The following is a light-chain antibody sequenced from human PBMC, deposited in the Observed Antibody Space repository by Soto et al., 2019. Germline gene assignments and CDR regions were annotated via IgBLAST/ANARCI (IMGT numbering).Light chain of an antibody. V-gene: IGKV2-40*01. CDR3: MQRLEFPLT. Sequence: EIVMTQSPLTLPVTPGEPSSISCRSSQSPLYNNTYNYLDWYLQKPGQSPQLLIYTVSYRASGVPERFSGSGSGTEFTLKISRVEAEDVAVYYCMQRLEFPLTFGGGTKVDIK. CDR1: QSPLYNNTYNY. CDR2: TVS. J-gene: IGKJ4*01.